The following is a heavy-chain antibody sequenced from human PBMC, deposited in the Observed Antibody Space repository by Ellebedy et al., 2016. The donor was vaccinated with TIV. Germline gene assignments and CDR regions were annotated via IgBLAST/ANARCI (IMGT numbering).Heavy chain of an antibody. CDR2: ISYDGSNK. Sequence: GESLKISCAASGFTFSSYAMHWVRQAPGKGLEWVAVISYDGSNKYYADSVKGRFTISRDNSKNTLYLQMNSLRAEDTAVYYCATQEGYQQLVGVFDYWGQGTLVTVSS. J-gene: IGHJ4*02. V-gene: IGHV3-30*04. CDR1: GFTFSSYA. CDR3: ATQEGYQQLVGVFDY. D-gene: IGHD6-13*01.